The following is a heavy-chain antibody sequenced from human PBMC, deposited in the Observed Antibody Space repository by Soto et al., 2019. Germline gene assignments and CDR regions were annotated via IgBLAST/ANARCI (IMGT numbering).Heavy chain of an antibody. V-gene: IGHV3-11*01. Sequence: GGSLRLSCAASGFTFSDYYMSWIRQAPGKGLEWVSYISSSGSTIYYADSVKGRFTISRDNAKNSLYLQMNSLRAEDTAVYYCARDLAIVVVTAYDAFDIWGQGTMVTVSS. J-gene: IGHJ3*02. D-gene: IGHD2-21*02. CDR1: GFTFSDYY. CDR2: ISSSGSTI. CDR3: ARDLAIVVVTAYDAFDI.